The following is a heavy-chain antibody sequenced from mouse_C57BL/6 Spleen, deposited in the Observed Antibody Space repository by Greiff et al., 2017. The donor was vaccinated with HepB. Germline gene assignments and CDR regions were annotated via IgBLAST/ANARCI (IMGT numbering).Heavy chain of an antibody. CDR3: AGEIWTHREFDY. V-gene: IGHV1-80*01. J-gene: IGHJ2*01. CDR2: IYPGDGDT. CDR1: GYAFRSYW. D-gene: IGHD1-1*02. Sequence: VKLVESGAELVKPGASVKISCKASGYAFRSYWMNWVKQRPGTGLEWIGQIYPGDGDTNYNGKFKGKATLTADKSSSTAYMQLSSLTSEDSAVYFYAGEIWTHREFDYWGQGTTLTVSS.